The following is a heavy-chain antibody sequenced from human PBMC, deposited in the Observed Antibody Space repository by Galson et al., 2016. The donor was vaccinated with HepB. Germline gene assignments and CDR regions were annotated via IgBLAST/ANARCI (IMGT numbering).Heavy chain of an antibody. Sequence: SVKVSCKASGYTFANYGFSWVRQAPGQGPEWMGWISGNNGNTYYVEKFQGRVTMTTDTSTRTVYMELRSLRSDDTAVYYCAREARSRWYGMNAWGQGTTVIVSS. CDR2: ISGNNGNT. J-gene: IGHJ6*02. CDR1: GYTFANYG. D-gene: IGHD6-13*01. V-gene: IGHV1-18*01. CDR3: AREARSRWYGMNA.